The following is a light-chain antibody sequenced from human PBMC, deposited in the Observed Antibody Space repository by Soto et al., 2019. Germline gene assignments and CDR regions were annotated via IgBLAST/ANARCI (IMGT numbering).Light chain of an antibody. CDR2: GAS. V-gene: IGKV3-20*01. Sequence: EIVLTQSTATLSFSPGERATLSCRASQSVSSRLAWYQQRPGQAPRLLISGASSRATGIPDRFSGSGSGTDFTLTISRLEPEDFALYYCQHYAHNSPITFGQGTRLEIK. J-gene: IGKJ5*01. CDR3: QHYAHNSPIT. CDR1: QSVSSR.